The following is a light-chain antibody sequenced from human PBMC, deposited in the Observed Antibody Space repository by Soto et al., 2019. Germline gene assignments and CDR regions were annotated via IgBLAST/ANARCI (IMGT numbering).Light chain of an antibody. CDR2: GAS. CDR3: QQYGSSIT. Sequence: EIVMTQSPATLSVSPGGRATLSCRASQSISDTLAWYQQKPGQAPRLLIYGASRRATGFPARFSGSGSGTDFTLTISRLEPEDFAVYYCQQYGSSITFGQGTRLEIK. J-gene: IGKJ5*01. V-gene: IGKV3-20*01. CDR1: QSISDT.